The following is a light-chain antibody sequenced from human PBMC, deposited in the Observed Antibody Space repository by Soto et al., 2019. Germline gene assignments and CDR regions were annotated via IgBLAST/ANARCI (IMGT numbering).Light chain of an antibody. V-gene: IGKV2-28*01. CDR3: MQALQSPPT. CDR2: MGS. CDR1: QSLLESNGYNY. J-gene: IGKJ1*01. Sequence: EIVMTQSPLSLPVTPGESASISCRSSQSLLESNGYNYLDWYLQKPGHSPQLLIYMGSNRSSGVPDRFSGSGSGTDFTLKISKVEAEDVGLYYCMQALQSPPTFGQGTKVEIK.